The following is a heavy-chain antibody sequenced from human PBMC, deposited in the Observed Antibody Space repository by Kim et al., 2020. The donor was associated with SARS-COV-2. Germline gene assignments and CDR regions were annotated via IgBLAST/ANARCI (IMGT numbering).Heavy chain of an antibody. CDR2: IYYSGST. D-gene: IGHD3-3*01. J-gene: IGHJ3*02. CDR1: GGSISSSNYY. V-gene: IGHV4-39*01. Sequence: SETLSLTCTVSGGSISSSNYYWGWIRQPPGKGLEWIGSIYYSGSTYYNPSLKSRVTISVDTSKNQFSLKLSSVTAADTAVFYCVRQPRIRPDYDFWSGYYYAAFDIWGQGTMVTVSS. CDR3: VRQPRIRPDYDFWSGYYYAAFDI.